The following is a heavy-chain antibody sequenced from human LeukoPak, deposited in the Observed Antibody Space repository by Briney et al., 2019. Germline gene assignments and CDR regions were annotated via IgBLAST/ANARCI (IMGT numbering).Heavy chain of an antibody. CDR2: ISSSGDTK. D-gene: IGHD6-13*01. Sequence: PGGSLRLSCVVSGFTFSNYEIHWVRQAPGKGLEWVSYISSSGDTKYYADSVKGRFTISRDNAKNSLYLQMNSLRAEDTAVYYCARDQSYSSRFLFDYWGQGTLVTVSS. CDR3: ARDQSYSSRFLFDY. CDR1: GFTFSNYE. V-gene: IGHV3-48*03. J-gene: IGHJ4*02.